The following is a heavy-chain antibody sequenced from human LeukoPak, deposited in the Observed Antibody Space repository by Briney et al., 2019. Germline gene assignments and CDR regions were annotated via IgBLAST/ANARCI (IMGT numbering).Heavy chain of an antibody. CDR3: ARGYGDYADY. J-gene: IGHJ4*02. V-gene: IGHV4-59*01. Sequence: SETLSLTCTVSGGXISSYYCSWIRQPPGKGLEWIGYIYYSGSTNYNPSLKSRVTISVDTSKNQFSLKLSSVTAADTAVYYCARGYGDYADYWGQGTLVTVSS. D-gene: IGHD4-17*01. CDR1: GGXISSYY. CDR2: IYYSGST.